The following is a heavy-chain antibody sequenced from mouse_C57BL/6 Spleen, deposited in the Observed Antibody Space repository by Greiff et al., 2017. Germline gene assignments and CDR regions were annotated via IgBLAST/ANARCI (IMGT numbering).Heavy chain of an antibody. Sequence: QVQLQQSGAELVKPGASVKISCKASGYAFSSYWMNWVKQRPGKGLEWIGQIYPGDGDTNYNGKFKGKATLTADKSSSTAYMQLSSLTSEDSAVYFCARFQSSYAMDYWGQGTSVTVSS. CDR3: ARFQSSYAMDY. CDR1: GYAFSSYW. V-gene: IGHV1-80*01. D-gene: IGHD6-1*01. J-gene: IGHJ4*01. CDR2: IYPGDGDT.